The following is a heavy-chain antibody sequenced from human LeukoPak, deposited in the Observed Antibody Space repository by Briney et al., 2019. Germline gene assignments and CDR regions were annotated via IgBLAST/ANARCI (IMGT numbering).Heavy chain of an antibody. CDR1: GFSLSTSGVG. CDR2: IYWDDDK. J-gene: IGHJ5*02. D-gene: IGHD4-11*01. CDR3: AHRREMGTMTTVTTAYNWFDP. Sequence: SGPTLVKPTQTLTLTCTFSGFSLSTSGVGVGWIRQPPGKALEWLAPIYWDDDKRYSPSLKSRLTITKDTSKNQVVLTMTNMDPVDTATYYCAHRREMGTMTTVTTAYNWFDPWGQGTLVTVSS. V-gene: IGHV2-5*02.